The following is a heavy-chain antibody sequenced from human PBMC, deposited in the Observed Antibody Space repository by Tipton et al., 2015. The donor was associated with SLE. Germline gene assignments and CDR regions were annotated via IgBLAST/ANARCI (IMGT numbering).Heavy chain of an antibody. CDR3: ATDLRGYSMDV. Sequence: SLRLSCVASGFSLSSHEMDWVRQAPGKGLEWVSYININSRTIYYADSVKGRFTVSRDIAKNSLYLQMNVLRVEDTAVYYCATDLRGYSMDVWGKGTTVPIST. CDR1: GFSLSSHE. V-gene: IGHV3-48*03. J-gene: IGHJ6*04. D-gene: IGHD5-18*01. CDR2: ININSRTI.